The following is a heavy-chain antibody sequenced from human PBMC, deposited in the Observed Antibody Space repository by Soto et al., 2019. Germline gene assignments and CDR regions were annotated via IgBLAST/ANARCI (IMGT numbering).Heavy chain of an antibody. J-gene: IGHJ4*02. V-gene: IGHV4-30-4*01. D-gene: IGHD2-15*01. Sequence: SETLSLTCTFSGSSISIGDYYWNWIRQPPGNGLEWIGYIYFNGNTYYNPSLKSRLTILIDTSKNQFSLKLTSVTAADTAVYYCNIVLVVAASHFDSWGQGALVTVSS. CDR3: NIVLVVAASHFDS. CDR2: IYFNGNT. CDR1: GSSISIGDYY.